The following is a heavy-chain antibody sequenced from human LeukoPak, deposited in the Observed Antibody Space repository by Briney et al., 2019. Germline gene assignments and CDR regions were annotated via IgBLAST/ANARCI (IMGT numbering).Heavy chain of an antibody. J-gene: IGHJ4*02. D-gene: IGHD3-16*01. Sequence: PGGSLRLSCAASGFTLSDYYMTWIRRAPGKGLEWVSYISTTSGFTKYADSVSGRFTISRDNAKNLLYLQMNTLRPEDTAVYYCAKGSPPGDWGQGTLVTVSS. CDR1: GFTLSDYY. CDR3: AKGSPPGD. CDR2: ISTTSGFT. V-gene: IGHV3-11*03.